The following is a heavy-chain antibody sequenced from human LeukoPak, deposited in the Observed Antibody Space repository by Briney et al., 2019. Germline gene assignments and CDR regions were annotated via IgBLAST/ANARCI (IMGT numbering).Heavy chain of an antibody. CDR1: GYTFTSYG. D-gene: IGHD3-10*01. CDR3: ARDTMVRGVMVSYNWFDP. V-gene: IGHV1-18*01. Sequence: GASVKVSCKASGYTFTSYGIGWVRQAPGQGLEWMGWISAYNGNTNYAQKLQGRVTMTTDTSTSTAYMELRSLRSDDTAVYYCARDTMVRGVMVSYNWFDPWGQGTLVTVSS. CDR2: ISAYNGNT. J-gene: IGHJ5*02.